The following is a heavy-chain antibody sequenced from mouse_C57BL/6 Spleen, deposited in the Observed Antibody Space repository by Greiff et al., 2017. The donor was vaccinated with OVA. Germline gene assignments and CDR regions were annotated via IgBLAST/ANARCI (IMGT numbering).Heavy chain of an antibody. D-gene: IGHD1-1*01. J-gene: IGHJ2*01. Sequence: EVKLQESGPGLVKPSQSLSLTCSVTGYSITSGYYWNWIRQFPGNKLEWMGYISYDGSNNYNPSLKNRISITRDTSKNQFFLKLNSVTTEDTATYYCARRAPYGSSHFDYWGQGTTLTVSS. CDR2: ISYDGSN. CDR3: ARRAPYGSSHFDY. V-gene: IGHV3-6*01. CDR1: GYSITSGYY.